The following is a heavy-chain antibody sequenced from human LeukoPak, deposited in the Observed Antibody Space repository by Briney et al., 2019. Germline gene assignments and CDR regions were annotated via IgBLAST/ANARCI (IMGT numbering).Heavy chain of an antibody. D-gene: IGHD3-22*01. Sequence: SETLSLTCTVSGGSFRSSSYYWGWIRQTPGKGLEWIECIYYSGSTYYNPSLKSRVTTSLDTSKNQFSLNLSSVTAADTAVFYCARHGNYDSSDYYIFDYWGQGTLVTVSS. J-gene: IGHJ4*02. CDR2: IYYSGST. V-gene: IGHV4-39*01. CDR3: ARHGNYDSSDYYIFDY. CDR1: GGSFRSSSYY.